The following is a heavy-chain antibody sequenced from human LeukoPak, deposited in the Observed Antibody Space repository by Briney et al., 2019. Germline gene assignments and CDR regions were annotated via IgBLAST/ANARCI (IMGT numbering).Heavy chain of an antibody. CDR3: ARGGRQQLVQDYYYYMDV. J-gene: IGHJ6*03. Sequence: SETLSLTCTVSGGSISSYYWSWIRQPPGKGLEWIGYIYYSGSTNYNPSLKSRVTISVDTSKNQFSLKLSSVTAADTAVYYCARGGRQQLVQDYYYYMDVWGKGTTVTVSS. CDR1: GGSISSYY. CDR2: IYYSGST. D-gene: IGHD6-13*01. V-gene: IGHV4-59*01.